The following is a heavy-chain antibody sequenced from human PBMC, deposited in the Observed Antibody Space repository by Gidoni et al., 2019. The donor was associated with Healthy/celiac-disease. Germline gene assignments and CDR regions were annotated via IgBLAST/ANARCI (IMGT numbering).Heavy chain of an antibody. Sequence: QVQLVQSGAEVKKPGSSVKVSCRSSGGTFSSYAISWVRQAPGQGLEWMGGIIPIFGTANYAQKFQGRVTITADESTSTAYMELSSLRSEDTAVYYCARTSIVVVPAAMYDSRDYYYMDVWGKGTTVTVSS. CDR1: GGTFSSYA. V-gene: IGHV1-69*01. CDR2: IIPIFGTA. D-gene: IGHD2-2*01. CDR3: ARTSIVVVPAAMYDSRDYYYMDV. J-gene: IGHJ6*03.